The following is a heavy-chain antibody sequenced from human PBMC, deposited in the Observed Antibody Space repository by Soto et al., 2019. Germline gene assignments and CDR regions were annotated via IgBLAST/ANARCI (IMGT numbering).Heavy chain of an antibody. J-gene: IGHJ6*03. CDR2: ISVYNGYT. D-gene: IGHD1-20*01. CDR3: ARQEITDQYPDYIDV. Sequence: ASVKVSCKASGYSFTSYSISWVRQAPGQGLEWMGRISVYNGYTKYAQKLQGRVTMTTETSTNTASMELRSLRSDDTAVYYCARQEITDQYPDYIDVWGKGTTVTVSS. CDR1: GYSFTSYS. V-gene: IGHV1-18*01.